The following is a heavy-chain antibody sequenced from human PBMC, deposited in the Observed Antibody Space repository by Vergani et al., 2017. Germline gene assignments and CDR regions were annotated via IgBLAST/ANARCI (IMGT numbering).Heavy chain of an antibody. CDR1: EYSFGNYW. Sequence: EVELVQSGPAMKTPGESLNISCKGSEYSFGNYWICRVRQMPRKGLEWMGIIYPADSDTRYRPSFQGQVTISADKSISPAFLQWDSLKASDTALYYCARHTTYTDSWGQGTLVTVSS. V-gene: IGHV5-51*01. CDR2: IYPADSDT. CDR3: ARHTTYTDS. D-gene: IGHD1-1*01. J-gene: IGHJ4*02.